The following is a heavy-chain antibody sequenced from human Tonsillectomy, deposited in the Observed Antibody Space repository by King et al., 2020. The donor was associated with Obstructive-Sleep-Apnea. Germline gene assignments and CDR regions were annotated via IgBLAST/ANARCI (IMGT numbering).Heavy chain of an antibody. CDR1: GGSISPYY. J-gene: IGHJ4*02. CDR3: ARDRGGFYPNHYFDY. V-gene: IGHV4-59*01. Sequence: VQLQESGPGLLKPSETLSLTCTVSGGSISPYYWHWIRQPPGKGLEWIGYIYYSGSTNYNPSLQSRVTISVDTSKSQFSLKLSAVTAADSAVYYCARDRGGFYPNHYFDYWGQGTLVTVSS. CDR2: IYYSGST. D-gene: IGHD3-22*01.